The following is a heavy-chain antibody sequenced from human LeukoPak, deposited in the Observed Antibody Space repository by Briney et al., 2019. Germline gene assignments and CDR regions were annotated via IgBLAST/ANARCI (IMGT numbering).Heavy chain of an antibody. CDR1: GFSFGDYA. CDR2: IRSKGYGGTT. V-gene: IGHV3-49*04. Sequence: QPGRSLRLSCAASGFSFGDYAMSWVRQAPGKGLEWVGLIRSKGYGGTTEYAASVKGRFTISREDSKSIAYLQMNSLKTEDTAVYYCNRQYGDYAFDYWGQGTLVTVSS. CDR3: NRQYGDYAFDY. J-gene: IGHJ4*02. D-gene: IGHD4-17*01.